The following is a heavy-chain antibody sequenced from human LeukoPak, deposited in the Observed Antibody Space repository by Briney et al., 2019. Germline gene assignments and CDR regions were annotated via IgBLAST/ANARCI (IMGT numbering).Heavy chain of an antibody. CDR2: ISGSGGTT. Sequence: PGGSLRLSCVGSGFTFSKFAMSWVRQAPGKGLEWVSVISGSGGTTYYAGSVKGRFTISRDTSKNTVYLQMNSLRADDTAVYYCAKDLDYYGSGSIPDFWGQGTLVTVSS. CDR3: AKDLDYYGSGSIPDF. CDR1: GFTFSKFA. J-gene: IGHJ4*02. V-gene: IGHV3-23*01. D-gene: IGHD3-10*01.